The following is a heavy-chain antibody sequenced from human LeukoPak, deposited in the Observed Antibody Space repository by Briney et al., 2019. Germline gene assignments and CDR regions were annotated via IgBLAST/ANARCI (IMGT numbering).Heavy chain of an antibody. CDR1: GFTFSSDE. CDR2: ISSSGTTI. J-gene: IGHJ5*02. V-gene: IGHV3-48*03. D-gene: IGHD2-15*01. Sequence: GGSLRLYCAASGFTFSSDEMNCVRQAPGGGLGWVSYISSSGTTIYYADSVKGRFTISRDNAKNSLYLQMNSLRSEDTAVYYCARVGVVVAATGNLWFDPWGQGTLVTVSS. CDR3: ARVGVVVAATGNLWFDP.